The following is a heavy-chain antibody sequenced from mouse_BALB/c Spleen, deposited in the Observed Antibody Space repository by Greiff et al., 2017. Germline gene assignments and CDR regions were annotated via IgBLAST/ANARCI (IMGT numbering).Heavy chain of an antibody. J-gene: IGHJ1*01. CDR3: ARDYDYDYFDV. CDR1: GFTFSDYY. Sequence: EVMLVKSGGGLVKPGGSLKLSCAASGFTFSDYYMYWVRQTPEKRLEWVATISDGGSYTYYPDSVKGRFTISRDNAKNNLYLQMSSLKSEDTAMYYCARDYDYDYFDVWGAGTTVTVSS. D-gene: IGHD2-4*01. CDR2: ISDGGSYT. V-gene: IGHV5-4*02.